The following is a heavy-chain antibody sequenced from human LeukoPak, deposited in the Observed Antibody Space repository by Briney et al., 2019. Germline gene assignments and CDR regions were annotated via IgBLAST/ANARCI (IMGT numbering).Heavy chain of an antibody. J-gene: IGHJ4*02. Sequence: PGGSLRLSCAASGFAFSSYAMSWVRQAPGKGLEWVSTISGSSDTTYYADSVKGRFTISRDNSKNTLHLQMNSLRADDTAVYYCAKESPHYDFWGQGTLVTVSS. CDR2: ISGSSDTT. CDR3: AKESPHYDF. V-gene: IGHV3-23*01. CDR1: GFAFSSYA.